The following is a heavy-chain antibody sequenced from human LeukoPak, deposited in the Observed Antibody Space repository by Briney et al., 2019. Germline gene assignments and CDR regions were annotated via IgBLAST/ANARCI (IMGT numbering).Heavy chain of an antibody. Sequence: SVKVSCKASGGTFSSYAISWVRQAPGQGLEWMGRIIPIFGTANYAQKFQGRVTITTNESTSTAYMELSSLRSEDTAVYYCARYGDFGFDYWGQGTLVTVSS. V-gene: IGHV1-69*05. D-gene: IGHD4-17*01. J-gene: IGHJ4*02. CDR1: GGTFSSYA. CDR3: ARYGDFGFDY. CDR2: IIPIFGTA.